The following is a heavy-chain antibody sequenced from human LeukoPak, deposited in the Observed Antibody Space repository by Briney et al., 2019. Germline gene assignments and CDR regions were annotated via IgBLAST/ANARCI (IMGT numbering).Heavy chain of an antibody. CDR2: ISAYNGNT. D-gene: IGHD3-3*01. Sequence: ASVTVSCTASGYTFTSYGISWVRQAPGQGLEWMGWISAYNGNTNYAQKLQGRVTMTTDTSTSTAYMELRSLRSDDTAVYYCARGRVRFLEWLLSDYYYYYGMDVWGQGTTVTVSS. CDR1: GYTFTSYG. V-gene: IGHV1-18*01. J-gene: IGHJ6*02. CDR3: ARGRVRFLEWLLSDYYYYYGMDV.